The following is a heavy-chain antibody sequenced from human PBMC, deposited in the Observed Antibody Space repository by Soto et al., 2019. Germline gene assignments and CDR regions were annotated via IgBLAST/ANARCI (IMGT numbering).Heavy chain of an antibody. Sequence: SVKVSCKASGYTFTNYDIHWVRQAPGQGLEWMGGIIPIFGTANYAQKFQGRVTITADESTSTAYMELSSLRSEDTAVYYCARGLGTMVRGLYYYYGMDVWGQGTTVTVSS. CDR2: IIPIFGTA. V-gene: IGHV1-69*13. CDR3: ARGLGTMVRGLYYYYGMDV. D-gene: IGHD3-10*01. J-gene: IGHJ6*02. CDR1: GYTFTNYD.